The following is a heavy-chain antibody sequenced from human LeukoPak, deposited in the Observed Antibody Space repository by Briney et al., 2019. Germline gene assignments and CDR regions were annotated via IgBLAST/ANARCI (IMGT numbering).Heavy chain of an antibody. J-gene: IGHJ4*02. D-gene: IGHD3-10*01. Sequence: GGFLRLSCAASGFIVSGNYMTWVRQAPGKGLEWVSLIHGGGSTYYADSVKGRFIISRDNSKNTLFLQMNSLRAEDTAVYYCVRDYVGDYWGQGTLVTVSS. V-gene: IGHV3-53*01. CDR2: IHGGGST. CDR3: VRDYVGDY. CDR1: GFIVSGNY.